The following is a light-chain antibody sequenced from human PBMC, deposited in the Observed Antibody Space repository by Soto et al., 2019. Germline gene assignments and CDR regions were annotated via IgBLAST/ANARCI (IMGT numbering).Light chain of an antibody. CDR2: CAS. Sequence: EIVMTQSPGTLSVSPGERATLSCRASQSLGSNLAWYQQKPGQAPRLLIYCASTRATGIPARFSGSGSGTEFTLTISSLQSEDFAVYYCQQYNNWRVTFGQGTKVEIK. CDR3: QQYNNWRVT. J-gene: IGKJ1*01. V-gene: IGKV3-15*01. CDR1: QSLGSN.